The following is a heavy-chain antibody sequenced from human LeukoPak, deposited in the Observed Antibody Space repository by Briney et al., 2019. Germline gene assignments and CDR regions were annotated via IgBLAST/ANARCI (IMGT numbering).Heavy chain of an antibody. J-gene: IGHJ4*02. CDR2: IYHTGIT. D-gene: IGHD1-26*01. Sequence: SETLSLTCTVSGGSISSGGYYWNWIRQHPGKGLEWIGYIYHTGITYYNPSLKSRVTISVDTSKNRFSLKLSSVSVADTAVYYCARDRRGGATVDYWGQGTLVTVSS. V-gene: IGHV4-31*03. CDR1: GGSISSGGYY. CDR3: ARDRRGGATVDY.